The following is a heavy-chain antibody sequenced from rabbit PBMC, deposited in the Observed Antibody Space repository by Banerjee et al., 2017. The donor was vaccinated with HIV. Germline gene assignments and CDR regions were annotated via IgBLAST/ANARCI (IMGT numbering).Heavy chain of an antibody. Sequence: QSLEESGGDLVKPGASLTLTCKASGIDFSSYYYMCWVRQAPGKGLEFIACIYSTTGNTWYASWVNGRFTISRGTSLNTVDLKMTSLTVADTATYFCARGTGYSGRNSYALWGPGTLVTVS. D-gene: IGHD6-1*01. J-gene: IGHJ6*01. CDR1: GIDFSSYYY. CDR2: IYSTTGNT. CDR3: ARGTGYSGRNSYAL. V-gene: IGHV1S43*01.